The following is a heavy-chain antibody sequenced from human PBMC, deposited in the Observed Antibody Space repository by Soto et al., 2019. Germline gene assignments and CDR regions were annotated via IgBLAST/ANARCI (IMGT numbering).Heavy chain of an antibody. CDR3: TLMATNPTDYFDY. D-gene: IGHD2-8*01. J-gene: IGHJ4*02. Sequence: QVQLVQSGAEVKKPGSSVKVSCKASGGTFSSYAISWVRQAPGQGLEWMGGIIPIFGTGNYAQKFEGRVTITAAKSTSTAYMELSSLRCEDTAVYYCTLMATNPTDYFDYWGQGTLVTVSS. V-gene: IGHV1-69*06. CDR1: GGTFSSYA. CDR2: IIPIFGTG.